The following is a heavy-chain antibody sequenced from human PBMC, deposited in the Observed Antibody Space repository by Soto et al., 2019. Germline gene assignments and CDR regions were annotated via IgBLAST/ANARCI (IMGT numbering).Heavy chain of an antibody. CDR2: IDYNGVT. V-gene: IGHV4-39*01. CDR1: GGSIYRSGYY. D-gene: IGHD2-15*01. Sequence: SETLSLTCTVSGGSIYRSGYYWGWIRQPPGRGLEWIGNIDYNGVTYSNPSLKSRVTISRDTSKNQFSLKLTSVTAADTALYYCGKVLVGATGHTDSDSWGPGTLVTVS. J-gene: IGHJ4*02. CDR3: GKVLVGATGHTDSDS.